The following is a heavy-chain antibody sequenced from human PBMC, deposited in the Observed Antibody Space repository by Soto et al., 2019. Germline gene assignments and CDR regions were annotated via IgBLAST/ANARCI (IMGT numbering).Heavy chain of an antibody. CDR1: GFTFSSYG. CDR2: IWYDGSNK. J-gene: IGHJ6*02. Sequence: GSLRLSCAASGFTFSSYGMHWVRQAPGKGLEWVAVIWYDGSNKYYADSVKGRFTISRDNSKNTLYLQMNSLRAEDTAVYYCAIGDSSGYYHYYYGMDVWGQGTTVTVSS. V-gene: IGHV3-33*01. CDR3: AIGDSSGYYHYYYGMDV. D-gene: IGHD3-22*01.